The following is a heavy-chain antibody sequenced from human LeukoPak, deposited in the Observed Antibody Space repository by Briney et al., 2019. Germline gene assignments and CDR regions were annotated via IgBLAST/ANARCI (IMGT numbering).Heavy chain of an antibody. J-gene: IGHJ5*02. CDR2: IYTSGST. Sequence: SETLSLTCTVSGGSISSGSYYWSWIRQPAGKGLEWIGRIYTSGSTNYNPSLKSRVTISVDTSKNQFSLKLSSVTAADTAVYYCARGYYGDYTNWFDPWGQGTLVTVSS. CDR1: GGSISSGSYY. V-gene: IGHV4-61*02. D-gene: IGHD4-17*01. CDR3: ARGYYGDYTNWFDP.